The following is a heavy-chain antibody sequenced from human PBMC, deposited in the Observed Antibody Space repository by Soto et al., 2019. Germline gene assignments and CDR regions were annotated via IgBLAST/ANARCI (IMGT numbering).Heavy chain of an antibody. J-gene: IGHJ4*02. D-gene: IGHD3-16*02. Sequence: QVQLVQSGAEVKKPGASVKVSCKASGYTFTSYGLSWVRQAPGQGLEWMGWISAYNGNTNYAQKLQGSVTMTTDTSTSTAYMELRGRRSDDTAVYYCARTNYIWGSYRPSRLDYWGQGTLVTVSS. V-gene: IGHV1-18*04. CDR1: GYTFTSYG. CDR3: ARTNYIWGSYRPSRLDY. CDR2: ISAYNGNT.